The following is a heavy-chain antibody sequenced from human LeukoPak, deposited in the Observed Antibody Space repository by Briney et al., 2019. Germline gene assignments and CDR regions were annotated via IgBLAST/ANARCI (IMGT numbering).Heavy chain of an antibody. V-gene: IGHV3-48*02. J-gene: IGHJ4*02. CDR1: GFTFKTYS. CDR3: GRIGVGTRASSWDH. Sequence: PGRSLRLSCAASGFTFKTYSMVWVRQAPGKGLKWVSYISSGGGVIHYADSVKGRFTTSRENAQNSLYLQMNSLRDEDTAVYYCGRIGVGTRASSWDHWGQGTLVTVSS. CDR2: ISSGGGVI. D-gene: IGHD3-16*01.